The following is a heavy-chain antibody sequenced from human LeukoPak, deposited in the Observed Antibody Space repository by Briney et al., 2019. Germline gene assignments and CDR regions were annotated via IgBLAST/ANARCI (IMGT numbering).Heavy chain of an antibody. CDR1: GYTLTELS. J-gene: IGHJ6*03. Sequence: GASVKVSCKVSGYTLTELSMHWVRQTPGKGLEWMGSFDPEDGETIYAQKFQGRVTMTEDTSTDTAYMELSSLRSDDTAVYYCATRGIGPDIILSNYYYMDVWGKGTTVTISS. CDR2: FDPEDGET. CDR3: ATRGIGPDIILSNYYYMDV. D-gene: IGHD3-10*01. V-gene: IGHV1-24*01.